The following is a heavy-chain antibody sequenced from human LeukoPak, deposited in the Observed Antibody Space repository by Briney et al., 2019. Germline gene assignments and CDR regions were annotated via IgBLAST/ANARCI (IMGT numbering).Heavy chain of an antibody. D-gene: IGHD2-21*01. CDR2: INPNSGGT. CDR3: ARGIVVVSAAWYYYGMDV. J-gene: IGHJ6*02. V-gene: IGHV1-2*02. Sequence: GASVKVSCKASGYTVTAYYMHWVRQAPGQGLEWMGWINPNSGGTNYAQNFQGRVTTTRDTSITTAYMELSSLSSDDTAVYYCARGIVVVSAAWYYYGMDVWGQGTTVTVSS. CDR1: GYTVTAYY.